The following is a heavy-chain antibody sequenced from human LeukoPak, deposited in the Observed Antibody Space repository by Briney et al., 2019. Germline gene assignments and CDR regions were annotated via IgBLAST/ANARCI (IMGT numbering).Heavy chain of an antibody. CDR3: ATRNKEMATIGYYYMDV. J-gene: IGHJ6*03. CDR1: GGSISSDNW. D-gene: IGHD5-24*01. Sequence: SGTLSLTCAVSGGSISSDNWWSWVRQPPGKGLEWIGEINHSGSTNYNPSLKSRVTISVDTPKNQFSLKLSSVTAADTAVYYCATRNKEMATIGYYYMDVWGKGTTVTVSS. V-gene: IGHV4-4*02. CDR2: INHSGST.